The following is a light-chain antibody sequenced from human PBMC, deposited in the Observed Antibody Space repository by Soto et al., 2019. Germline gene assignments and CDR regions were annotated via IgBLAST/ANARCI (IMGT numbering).Light chain of an antibody. CDR2: CAS. CDR1: QSVSSS. CDR3: QQYNSWPPIT. V-gene: IGKV3-15*01. Sequence: EIVLTQSPATLSLSPGERATLSCRASQSVSSSYSSYHQKPGHAASILLYCASTSGTGILARFSSSRSGTAFSIIISSLQSEDFVVYYCQQYNSWPPITFGGGTKVEIK. J-gene: IGKJ4*01.